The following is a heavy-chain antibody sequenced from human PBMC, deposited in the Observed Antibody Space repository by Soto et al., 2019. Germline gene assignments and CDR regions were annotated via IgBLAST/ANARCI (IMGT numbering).Heavy chain of an antibody. CDR2: IVPMNGSP. D-gene: IGHD2-2*01. CDR3: SFAPNWTYQLTRY. CDR1: GGMFYSAA. Sequence: QVQLVQSGAEVKKPGSSVSVSCKASGGMFYSAAINWVRQAPGQVLEWMGGIVPMNGSPKYAQEFLGRVTISADASATTAYMDLSGLKSEDTAVYYCSFAPNWTYQLTRYWGRGTQVTVSS. V-gene: IGHV1-69*01. J-gene: IGHJ4*02.